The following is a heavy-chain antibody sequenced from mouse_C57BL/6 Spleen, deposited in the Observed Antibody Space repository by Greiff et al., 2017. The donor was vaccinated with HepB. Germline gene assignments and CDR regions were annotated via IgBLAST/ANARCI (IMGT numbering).Heavy chain of an antibody. J-gene: IGHJ3*01. CDR3: ARGDYGSSYKTWFAY. V-gene: IGHV1-64*01. Sequence: QVQLQQPGAELVKPGASVKLSCKASGYTFTSYWMHWVKQRPGQGLEWIGMNHPNSGSTNYNEKFKSKATLTVDKSSSTAYMQLSSLTSEDSAVYYCARGDYGSSYKTWFAYWGQGTLVTVSA. D-gene: IGHD1-1*01. CDR1: GYTFTSYW. CDR2: NHPNSGST.